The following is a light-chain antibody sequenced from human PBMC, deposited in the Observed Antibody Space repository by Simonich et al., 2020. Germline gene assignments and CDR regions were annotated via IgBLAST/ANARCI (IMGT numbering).Light chain of an antibody. CDR2: YKSDSDN. V-gene: IGLV5-45*01. CDR3: MIWHSSAVV. J-gene: IGLJ2*01. CDR1: SGINVVTYR. Sequence: QAVLTQPASLSASPGASASLTCTLRSGINVVTYRIYWYQQKPGSPPQYLLRYKSDSDNQQGSGVPSRFSGSKDASANAGILLISGLQSEDEADYYCMIWHSSAVVFGGGTKLTVL.